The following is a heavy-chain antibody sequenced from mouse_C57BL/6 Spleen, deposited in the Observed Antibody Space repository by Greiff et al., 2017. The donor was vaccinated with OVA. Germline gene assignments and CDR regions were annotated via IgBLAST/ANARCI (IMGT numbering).Heavy chain of an antibody. CDR3: ARSDDYGSSYDYAMDY. V-gene: IGHV1-64*01. CDR1: GYTFTSYW. Sequence: QVQLKQPGAELVKPGASVKLSCKASGYTFTSYWMHWVKQRPGQGLEWIGMIHPNSGSTNYNEKFKSKATLTVDKSSSTAYMQLSSLTSEDSAVYYCARSDDYGSSYDYAMDYWGQGTSVTVSS. CDR2: IHPNSGST. J-gene: IGHJ4*01. D-gene: IGHD1-1*01.